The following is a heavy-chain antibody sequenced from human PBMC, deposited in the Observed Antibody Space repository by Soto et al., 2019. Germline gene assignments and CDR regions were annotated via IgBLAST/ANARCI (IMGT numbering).Heavy chain of an antibody. CDR3: ARHKGGYYSGVDV. CDR2: IYYSGTT. Sequence: QLQLQESGPGLVKPSETLSLTCTVSGGSISSNSYYWAWIRQPPGKGQEWIGNIYYSGTTYYNPSLKSRVTISVDTSKNQFSLKLSSVTAADTAVYYCARHKGGYYSGVDVWGQGTTVTVSS. J-gene: IGHJ6*02. CDR1: GGSISSNSYY. D-gene: IGHD3-16*01. V-gene: IGHV4-39*01.